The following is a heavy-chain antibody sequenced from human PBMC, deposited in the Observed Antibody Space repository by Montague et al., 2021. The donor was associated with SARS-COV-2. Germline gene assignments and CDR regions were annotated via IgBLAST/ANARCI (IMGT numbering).Heavy chain of an antibody. CDR2: IDWDDDK. CDR3: ARSYYDILTAYYTPFDY. CDR1: GFSLSTSGMR. Sequence: PALMKPTQTLTLTCTFSGFSLSTSGMRASWIRQPPGKALEWLARIDWDDDKFYSTSLKTRLTISKDTSKNQVVLTMTNMDPVDTATYYCARSYYDILTAYYTPFDYGGQGTLVTVSS. D-gene: IGHD3-9*01. J-gene: IGHJ4*02. V-gene: IGHV2-70*04.